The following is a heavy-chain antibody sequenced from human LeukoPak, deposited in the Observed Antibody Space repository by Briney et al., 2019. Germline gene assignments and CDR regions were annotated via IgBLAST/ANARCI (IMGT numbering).Heavy chain of an antibody. Sequence: GGSLRLSCAASGFTFSSYNMNWVRQAPGKGLEWVSYISPSSTRIDYAASVRGRFTISRDNAKSSLYLQMNSLRAEDTAVYYCARANEVAKYSYGLIDYWGQGTLVTVSS. J-gene: IGHJ4*02. D-gene: IGHD5-18*01. CDR3: ARANEVAKYSYGLIDY. CDR2: ISPSSTRI. CDR1: GFTFSSYN. V-gene: IGHV3-48*04.